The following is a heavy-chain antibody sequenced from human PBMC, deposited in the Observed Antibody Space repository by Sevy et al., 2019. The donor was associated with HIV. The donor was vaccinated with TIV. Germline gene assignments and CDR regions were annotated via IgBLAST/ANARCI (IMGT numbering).Heavy chain of an antibody. J-gene: IGHJ4*02. CDR3: ARGGDFNDRSAKRDFDY. D-gene: IGHD3-22*01. V-gene: IGHV3-33*01. CDR2: IWNDGSNK. CDR1: GFTFSNYG. Sequence: GGSPRLSCAAPGFTFSNYGMHWVRQAPGKGLEWVAVIWNDGSNKYYADSVKGRFTISRDNSKNTLYLQMNSLRVEDTAVYFCARGGDFNDRSAKRDFDYWGQGTLVTVSS.